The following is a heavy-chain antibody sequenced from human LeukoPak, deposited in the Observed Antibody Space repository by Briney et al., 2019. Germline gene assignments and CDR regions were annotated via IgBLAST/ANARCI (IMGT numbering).Heavy chain of an antibody. Sequence: GGSLRLSCEASGFTFSAYAMTWVRQAPGKGLEWVAVISYDGSNKYYADSVKGRFTISRDNSKNTLYLQMNSLRAEDTAVYYCARHGTVSSGSYFDYWGQGTQVTLS. V-gene: IGHV3-30*03. CDR1: GFTFSAYA. D-gene: IGHD1-26*01. J-gene: IGHJ4*02. CDR3: ARHGTVSSGSYFDY. CDR2: ISYDGSNK.